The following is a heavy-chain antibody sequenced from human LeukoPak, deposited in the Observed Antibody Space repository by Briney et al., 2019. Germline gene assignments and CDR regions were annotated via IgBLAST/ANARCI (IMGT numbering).Heavy chain of an antibody. Sequence: ASVKVSCKVSGYSLTELSMHWVRQAPGKGLEWMGGFDPDDGETPLFAQKFQGRVSMTEDTSTDTAYMEMSSLSSEDTAVYYCATGTIYCSSCSGDYWGQGTLVTVSS. CDR1: GYSLTELS. V-gene: IGHV1-24*01. D-gene: IGHD2-2*01. CDR3: ATGTIYCSSCSGDY. CDR2: FDPDDGET. J-gene: IGHJ4*02.